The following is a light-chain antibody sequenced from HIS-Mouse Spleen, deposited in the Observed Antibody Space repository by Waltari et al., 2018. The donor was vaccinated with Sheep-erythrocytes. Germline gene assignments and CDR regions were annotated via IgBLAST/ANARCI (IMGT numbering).Light chain of an antibody. CDR1: ALPKKY. CDR3: YSTDSSGNHWV. Sequence: SYELTQPPSVSVSPGQTARITCSGDALPKKYAYWYQQKSGRAPIVVIYEDSKRPAGLPERFSGSTSETMATVTISGAQVEDEADYYCYSTDSSGNHWVFGGGTKLTVL. J-gene: IGLJ3*02. V-gene: IGLV3-10*01. CDR2: EDS.